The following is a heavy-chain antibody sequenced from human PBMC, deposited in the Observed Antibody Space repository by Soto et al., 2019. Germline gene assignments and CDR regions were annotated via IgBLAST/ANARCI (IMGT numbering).Heavy chain of an antibody. CDR1: GFTFSTYV. Sequence: EVQLLESGGGLVQPGGSLRLSCAASGFTFSTYVMSWVRQAPGKGLEWVSSISGGGDDADYADSVRGRFSISRDNSKNTLFLQMNSLRAYDTAVYYCAKELYYGDRRFDFWGQGTLVTVSS. CDR2: ISGGGDDA. V-gene: IGHV3-23*01. J-gene: IGHJ4*02. CDR3: AKELYYGDRRFDF. D-gene: IGHD4-17*01.